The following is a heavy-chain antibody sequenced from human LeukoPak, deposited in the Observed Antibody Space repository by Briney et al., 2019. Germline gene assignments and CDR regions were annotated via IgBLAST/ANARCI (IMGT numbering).Heavy chain of an antibody. CDR2: FDPEDGET. V-gene: IGHV1-24*01. J-gene: IGHJ4*02. CDR3: ATAPYCSSTSCSDY. D-gene: IGHD2-2*01. Sequence: ASVKVSCKDSGYTLTELSMHWVRQAPGKGLEWMGGFDPEDGETIYAQKFQGRVTMTEDTSTDTAYMELSSLRSEDTAVYYCATAPYCSSTSCSDYWGQGTLVTVSS. CDR1: GYTLTELS.